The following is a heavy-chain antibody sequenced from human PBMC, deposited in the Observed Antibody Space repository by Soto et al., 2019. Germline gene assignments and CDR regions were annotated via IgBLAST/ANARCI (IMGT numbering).Heavy chain of an antibody. CDR1: GFTFSSYA. CDR2: ISGSGGST. CDR3: AKDLRDCSSTSCYDAFDI. J-gene: IGHJ3*02. Sequence: GSLRLSCAASGFTFSSYAMSWVRQAPGKGLEWVSAISGSGGSTYYADSVKGRFTISRDNSKNTLYLQMNSLRAEDTAVYYCAKDLRDCSSTSCYDAFDIWGQGTMVTVS. D-gene: IGHD2-2*01. V-gene: IGHV3-23*01.